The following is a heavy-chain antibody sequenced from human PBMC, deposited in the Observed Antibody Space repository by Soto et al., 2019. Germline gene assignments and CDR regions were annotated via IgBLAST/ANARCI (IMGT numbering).Heavy chain of an antibody. D-gene: IGHD3-10*01. Sequence: QVQLVESGGGVVQPGRSLRLSCAASGFTFSSYAMHWVRQAPGKGLEWVAVISYDGSNKYYADSVKGRFTISRDNSKNTLYLQMNSLRAEDTAVYYCARDREPPYYGSGIRDDAFDIWGQGTMVTVSS. J-gene: IGHJ3*02. CDR1: GFTFSSYA. CDR3: ARDREPPYYGSGIRDDAFDI. V-gene: IGHV3-30-3*01. CDR2: ISYDGSNK.